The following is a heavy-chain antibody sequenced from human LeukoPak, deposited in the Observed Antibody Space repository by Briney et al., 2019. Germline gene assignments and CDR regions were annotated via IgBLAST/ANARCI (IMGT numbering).Heavy chain of an antibody. CDR3: ARDGSGGSVAFDH. Sequence: SQTLSLXCTVSGGSISSGDYYWSWIRQPPGKGLEWIGYIYYSGSTYYNPSLKSRVTISVDTSKNQFSLKLSSVTAADTAVYYCARDGSGGSVAFDHWGQGTLVTVSS. J-gene: IGHJ4*02. CDR2: IYYSGST. D-gene: IGHD4-23*01. V-gene: IGHV4-30-4*08. CDR1: GGSISSGDYY.